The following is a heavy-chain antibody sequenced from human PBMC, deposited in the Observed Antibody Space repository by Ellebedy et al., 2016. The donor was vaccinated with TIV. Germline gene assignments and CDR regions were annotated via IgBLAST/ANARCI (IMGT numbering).Heavy chain of an antibody. J-gene: IGHJ3*01. V-gene: IGHV5-10-1*01. CDR3: ARLVLRTTSTRGDVFDV. CDR1: GYSFASQW. CDR2: IDPCDTYI. Sequence: GESLNISCQSSGYSFASQWSRWVRQVPGKGLEWMGRIDPCDTYINDNPPFQGHVTFSTDNSIRTAYLQWGSLKASDTAMYYCARLVLRTTSTRGDVFDVWGQGTMVTVSS. D-gene: IGHD2/OR15-2a*01.